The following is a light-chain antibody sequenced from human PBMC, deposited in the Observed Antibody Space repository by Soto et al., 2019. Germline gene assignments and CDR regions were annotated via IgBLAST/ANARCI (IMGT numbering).Light chain of an antibody. J-gene: IGLJ1*01. CDR2: EGN. Sequence: QSALTQPASVSGSPGQSITISCTGTSSDVGSYNLVSWYQQHSGKAPKLMIYEGNKRPSGVSNRFSGSKSANTASLTISELQTEDEADYYCCSYAGTNTFVFGTGTKVTVL. CDR3: CSYAGTNTFV. CDR1: SSDVGSYNL. V-gene: IGLV2-23*01.